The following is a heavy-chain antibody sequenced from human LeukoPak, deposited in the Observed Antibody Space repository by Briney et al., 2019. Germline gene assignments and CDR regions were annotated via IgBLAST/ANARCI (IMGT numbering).Heavy chain of an antibody. J-gene: IGHJ4*02. CDR3: AKKGVIMIRGYIDY. CDR2: ITGGGGST. V-gene: IGHV3-23*01. CDR1: GFTFSIYA. Sequence: GGSLRLSCAASGFTFSIYAMTWVRQAPGKGLEWVSGITGGGGSTYYTDSVKGRFTISRDNSKNMLYLEMNSLRADDTAVYYCAKKGVIMIRGYIDYWGQGTLVTVSS. D-gene: IGHD3-10*01.